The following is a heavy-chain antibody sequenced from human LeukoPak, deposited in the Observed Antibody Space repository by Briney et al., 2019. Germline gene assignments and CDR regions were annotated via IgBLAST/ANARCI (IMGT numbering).Heavy chain of an antibody. CDR1: GFTFSDYY. Sequence: GGSLRLSCAASGFTFSDYYMSWIRQAPGKGLEWVSYISSSSSYTNYADSVKGRFTISRDNAKNSLYLQMNSLRAEDTAVYYCARALDYGETNWFDLWGQGTLVTVSS. CDR3: ARALDYGETNWFDL. V-gene: IGHV3-11*06. J-gene: IGHJ5*02. CDR2: ISSSSSYT. D-gene: IGHD4-17*01.